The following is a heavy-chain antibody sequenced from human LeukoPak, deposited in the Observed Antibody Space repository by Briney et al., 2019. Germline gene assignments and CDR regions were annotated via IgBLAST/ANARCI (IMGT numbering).Heavy chain of an antibody. CDR3: ARQAYCSSTSCYEFDY. D-gene: IGHD2-2*01. CDR1: GGSFSGYY. CDR2: INHSGST. V-gene: IGHV4-34*01. J-gene: IGHJ4*02. Sequence: SETLSLTCAVYGGSFSGYYWSWIRQPPGKGREWIGEINHSGSTNYNPSLKSRVTISVDTSKNQFSLKLSSVTAADTAVYYCARQAYCSSTSCYEFDYWGQGTLVTVSS.